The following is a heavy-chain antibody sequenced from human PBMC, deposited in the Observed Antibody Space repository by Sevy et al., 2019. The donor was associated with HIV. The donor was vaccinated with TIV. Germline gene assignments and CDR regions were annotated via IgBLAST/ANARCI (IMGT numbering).Heavy chain of an antibody. CDR3: AGGGGVVVGATVSGMDV. D-gene: IGHD2-15*01. Sequence: ASVKVSCKASGYTFTSYYIHWVRQAPGQGLEWMGIINPSGGSTSYAQKFQGRVTMTRDTSTSTVYMEMSSLRSGETAVYYGAGGGGVVVGATVSGMDVWGQGTTVTVSS. CDR2: INPSGGST. J-gene: IGHJ6*02. V-gene: IGHV1-46*01. CDR1: GYTFTSYY.